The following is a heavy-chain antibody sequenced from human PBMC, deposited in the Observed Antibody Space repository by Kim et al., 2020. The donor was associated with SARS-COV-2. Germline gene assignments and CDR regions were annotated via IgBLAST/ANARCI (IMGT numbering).Heavy chain of an antibody. V-gene: IGHV3-30*04. D-gene: IGHD3-10*01. Sequence: GGSLRLSCAASGFTFSSYAMHWVRQAPGKGLEWVAVISYDGSNKYYADSVKGRFTISRDNSKNTLYLQMNSLRAEDTAVYYCARDPPSLYGECYFDYWGQGALVSVSP. CDR3: ARDPPSLYGECYFDY. J-gene: IGHJ4*02. CDR2: ISYDGSNK. CDR1: GFTFSSYA.